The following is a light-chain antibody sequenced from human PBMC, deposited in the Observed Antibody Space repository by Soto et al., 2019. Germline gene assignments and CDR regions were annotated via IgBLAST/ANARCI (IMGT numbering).Light chain of an antibody. J-gene: IGLJ3*02. CDR1: SSNIGTNT. CDR3: AAWDGSLNVVL. Sequence: QSVLTQPPSASGTPGQRGTIACSGSSSNIGTNTVNWYQQFPRSAPKLLMSSSNQRPSGVPDRFSGAKSGTSASLAISGLQSEDEADYYCAAWDGSLNVVLFGGGTQLTV. V-gene: IGLV1-44*01. CDR2: SSN.